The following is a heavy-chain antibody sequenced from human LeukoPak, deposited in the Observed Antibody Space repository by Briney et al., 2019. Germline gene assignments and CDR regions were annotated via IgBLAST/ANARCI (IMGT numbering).Heavy chain of an antibody. CDR3: ASDSRGIVGAKNDAFDM. V-gene: IGHV3-11*05. Sequence: GGSLRLSCAASGFTFSDYYMSWIRQAPGKGLEWVSYISSSSSYTNYADSVKGRFTISRDNAKNSLHLQMNSLRAEDTAVYYCASDSRGIVGAKNDAFDMWGQGTMVTVSS. D-gene: IGHD1-26*01. CDR2: ISSSSSYT. CDR1: GFTFSDYY. J-gene: IGHJ3*02.